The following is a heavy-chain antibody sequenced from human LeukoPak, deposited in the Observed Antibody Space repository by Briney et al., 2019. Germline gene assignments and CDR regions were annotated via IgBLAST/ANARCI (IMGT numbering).Heavy chain of an antibody. V-gene: IGHV4-59*01. J-gene: IGHJ4*02. CDR2: IYYSGST. D-gene: IGHD3-3*01. Sequence: PSETLSLTCAVYGGSFSGYYWSWIRQPPGKGLEWIGYIYYSGSTNYNPSLKSRVTISVDTSKNQFSLKLSSVTAADTAVYYCARSGSNFDYWGQGTLVTVSS. CDR3: ARSGSNFDY. CDR1: GGSFSGYY.